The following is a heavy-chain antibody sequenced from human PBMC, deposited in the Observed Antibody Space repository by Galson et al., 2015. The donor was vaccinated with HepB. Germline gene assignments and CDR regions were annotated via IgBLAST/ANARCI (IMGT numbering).Heavy chain of an antibody. V-gene: IGHV3-48*03. Sequence: SLRLSCAASGFTFSSYETNWVRQAPGKGLEWVSYISSSGSTIYYADSVKGRFTISRDNAKNSLYLQMNSLRAEDTAVYYCARGRDTVVTEELGYWGQGTLVTVSS. CDR1: GFTFSSYE. CDR2: ISSSGSTI. CDR3: ARGRDTVVTEELGY. D-gene: IGHD4-23*01. J-gene: IGHJ4*02.